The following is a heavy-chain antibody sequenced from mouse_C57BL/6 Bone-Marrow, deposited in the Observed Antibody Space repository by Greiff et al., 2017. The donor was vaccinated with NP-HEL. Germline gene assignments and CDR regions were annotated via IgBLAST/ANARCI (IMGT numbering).Heavy chain of an antibody. D-gene: IGHD1-1*01. V-gene: IGHV1-19*01. CDR2: INPYNGGT. Sequence: VQLKESGPVLVKPGASVKMSCKASGYTFTDYYMNWVKQSHGKSLEWIGVINPYNGGTSYNQKFKGKATLTVDKSSSTAYMELNSLTSEDSAVYYCANYYYYGSSYNFDYWGQGTTLTVSS. CDR3: ANYYYYGSSYNFDY. J-gene: IGHJ2*01. CDR1: GYTFTDYY.